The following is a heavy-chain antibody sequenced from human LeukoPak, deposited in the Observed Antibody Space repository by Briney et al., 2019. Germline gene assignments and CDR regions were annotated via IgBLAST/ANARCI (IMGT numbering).Heavy chain of an antibody. CDR2: ISSIGITQ. CDR1: GFTFSSYE. CDR3: ARVGAPSRYSFDY. V-gene: IGHV3-48*03. Sequence: GGSLRLSSASSGFTFSSYEMNWVRQAPGKGLEWVAYISSIGITQYYSDSVKGRFTISRDNTKNSLYLQMNSVRAEDRAVYYCARVGAPSRYSFDYWGQGTLVTVSS. J-gene: IGHJ4*02.